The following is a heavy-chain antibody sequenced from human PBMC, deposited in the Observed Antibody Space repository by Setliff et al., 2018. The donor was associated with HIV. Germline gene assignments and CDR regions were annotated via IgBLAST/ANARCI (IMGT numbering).Heavy chain of an antibody. CDR2: ISYTGGT. CDR3: ARQTWEYYDTLTGYYRSPKNFDS. J-gene: IGHJ4*02. Sequence: PSETLSLTCTVPGGSINRSNYYWGWIRQPPGKGLEWIGTISYTGGTYYDPSLKSRVTISLDTSKNQFFLKLSSVTAPDTAIYYCARQTWEYYDTLTGYYRSPKNFDSWGQGTLVTVSS. V-gene: IGHV4-39*01. CDR1: GGSINRSNYY. D-gene: IGHD3-9*01.